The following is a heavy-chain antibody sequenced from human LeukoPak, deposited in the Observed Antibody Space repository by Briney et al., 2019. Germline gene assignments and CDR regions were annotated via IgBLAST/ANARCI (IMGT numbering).Heavy chain of an antibody. Sequence: RGGSLRLSCAASGFTFSSYSMNWVRQAPGKGLEWVSYISSSSSTIYYADSVKGRFTISRDNAKTSLYLQMNSLRAEDTAVYYCARGYLDDDYTRTFDYWGQGTLVTVSS. CDR1: GFTFSSYS. J-gene: IGHJ4*02. V-gene: IGHV3-48*01. D-gene: IGHD4-17*01. CDR3: ARGYLDDDYTRTFDY. CDR2: ISSSSSTI.